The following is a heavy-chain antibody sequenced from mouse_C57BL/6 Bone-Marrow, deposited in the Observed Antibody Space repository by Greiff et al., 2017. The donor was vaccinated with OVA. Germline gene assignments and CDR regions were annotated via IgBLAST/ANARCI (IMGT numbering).Heavy chain of an antibody. D-gene: IGHD2-4*01. CDR2: IYPRSGNT. CDR3: ARGRYDYPWFAY. CDR1: GYTFTSYG. V-gene: IGHV1-81*01. J-gene: IGHJ3*01. Sequence: QVQLQQSGTELVKPGASVKLSCKASGYTFTSYGISWVKQRTGQGLEWIGEIYPRSGNTYYNEKFKGKATLTADKSSSTAYMELRSLTSEDSAVYFCARGRYDYPWFAYWGQGTLVTVSA.